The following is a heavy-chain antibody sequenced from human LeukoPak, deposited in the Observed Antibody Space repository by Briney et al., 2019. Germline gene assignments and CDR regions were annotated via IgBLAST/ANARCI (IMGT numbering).Heavy chain of an antibody. CDR3: ALGNMFDP. CDR2: IYYSGST. D-gene: IGHD1/OR15-1a*01. J-gene: IGHJ5*02. V-gene: IGHV4-59*01. Sequence: SETLSLTCSVSGGSIGSDYWSWIRQPPGKGLEWIGYIYYSGSTNYNPSLKSRVTISVDTSKNQFSLKLSSVTAADTAVYYCALGNMFDPWGQGTLVTVSS. CDR1: GGSIGSDY.